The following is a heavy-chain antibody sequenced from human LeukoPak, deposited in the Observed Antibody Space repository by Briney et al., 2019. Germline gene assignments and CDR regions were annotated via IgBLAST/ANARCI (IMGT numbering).Heavy chain of an antibody. CDR3: ARVSPDSSSWYGTYYFDY. J-gene: IGHJ4*02. D-gene: IGHD6-13*01. Sequence: GWSLRLSCAASGFTFSDSYMSWIRQAPGKGLEWVSYISTGSICKKYADSVQGRFTISRDNAKNSLYLQMNSLRVDDTAVYYCARVSPDSSSWYGTYYFDYWGQGTLVTVSS. CDR2: ISTGSICK. CDR1: GFTFSDSY. V-gene: IGHV3-11*06.